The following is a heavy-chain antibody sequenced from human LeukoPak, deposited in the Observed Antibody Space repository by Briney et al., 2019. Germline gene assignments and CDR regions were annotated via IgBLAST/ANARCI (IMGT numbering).Heavy chain of an antibody. Sequence: GGSLRLSCAASGFTVSSNYMSWVRQAPGKGLEWVSVIYSGGSTYYADSVKGRFTISRDNSKNTLYLQMNSLRAEDTAVYYCARDQRGENAFDIWGQGTMVTVSS. CDR3: ARDQRGENAFDI. CDR1: GFTVSSNY. CDR2: IYSGGST. D-gene: IGHD3-16*01. J-gene: IGHJ3*02. V-gene: IGHV3-66*02.